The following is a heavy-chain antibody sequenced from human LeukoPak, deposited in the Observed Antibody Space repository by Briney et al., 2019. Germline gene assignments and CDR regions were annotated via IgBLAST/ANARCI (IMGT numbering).Heavy chain of an antibody. CDR3: ARGGPWLDLDY. Sequence: PSYTLSLTCTVSGGSISSYYWSWIQQPPGKGLEWIGYIYYSGSTNYNPSLKSRVTISVDTSKNQFSLKLSSVTAADTAVYYCARGGPWLDLDYWGQGTLVTVSS. J-gene: IGHJ4*02. V-gene: IGHV4-59*07. CDR1: GGSISSYY. D-gene: IGHD6-19*01. CDR2: IYYSGST.